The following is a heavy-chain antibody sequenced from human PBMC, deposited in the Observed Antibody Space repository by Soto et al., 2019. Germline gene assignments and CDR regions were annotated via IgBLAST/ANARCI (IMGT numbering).Heavy chain of an antibody. D-gene: IGHD6-6*01. CDR1: GFTFTSSA. CDR3: AADSEAARPHYYYYYMDV. Sequence: SVKVSCKASGFTFTSSAMQWVRQARGQRLEWIGWIVVGSGNTNYAQKFQERVTITRDMSTSTAYMELSSLRSEDTAVYYCAADSEAARPHYYYYYMDVWGKGTTVTVSS. J-gene: IGHJ6*03. V-gene: IGHV1-58*02. CDR2: IVVGSGNT.